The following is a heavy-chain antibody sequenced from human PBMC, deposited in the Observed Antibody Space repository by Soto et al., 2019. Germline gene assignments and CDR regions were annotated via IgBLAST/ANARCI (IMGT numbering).Heavy chain of an antibody. CDR3: ARLSAAWFDP. CDR1: GGSVSSGSYH. J-gene: IGHJ5*02. Sequence: QVQLQGSGPGLVKPSETLSLTCTVSGGSVSSGSYHWGWIRQPPGKGLEWIGYIYHSGSTNYNPSLKSRVTISVDTSKNQFSLSLTSVTAADTAVYYCARLSAAWFDPWGQGTLVTVAS. CDR2: IYHSGST. V-gene: IGHV4-61*01. D-gene: IGHD6-19*01.